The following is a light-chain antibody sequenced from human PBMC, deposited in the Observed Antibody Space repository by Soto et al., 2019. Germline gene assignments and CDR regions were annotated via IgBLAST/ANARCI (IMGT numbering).Light chain of an antibody. J-gene: IGLJ2*01. CDR3: SSNVVGTNLKI. CDR2: DVI. Sequence: QSALTQPPSASGSPGQSVTISCTGTYSDVGGSNYVSWYQQHPGTAPKLLIYDVIQRPSGVPDRFSGSRSGNTASLTVSRLQAEDEADYYCSSNVVGTNLKIFGGGTKLTVL. V-gene: IGLV2-8*01. CDR1: YSDVGGSNY.